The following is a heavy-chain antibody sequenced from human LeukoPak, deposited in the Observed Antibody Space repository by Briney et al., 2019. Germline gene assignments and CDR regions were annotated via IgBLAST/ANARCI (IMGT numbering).Heavy chain of an antibody. J-gene: IGHJ5*02. V-gene: IGHV4-34*01. CDR3: ARVKVPWLHTS. CDR2: INHSGST. Sequence: SETLSLTCAVYGGSFSGYYWSWIRQPPGKGLEWIGEINHSGSTNYNPSLKSRVTISVDTSKNQFSLKLSSVTAADTAVYYCARVKVPWLHTSWGQGTLVTVSS. CDR1: GGSFSGYY. D-gene: IGHD5-18*01.